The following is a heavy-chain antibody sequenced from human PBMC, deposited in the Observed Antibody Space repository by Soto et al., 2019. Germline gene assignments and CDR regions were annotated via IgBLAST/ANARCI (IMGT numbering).Heavy chain of an antibody. CDR3: ARASPVVTDV. Sequence: PSDTLSPTCTVFGGSISSGDYYRSWIRQPPGKGLEWIGYIYYSGSTYYNPSLKSRVTISVDTSKNQFSLKLSSVTAADTPVYYCARASPVVTDVWGQETTVTVSS. CDR1: GGSISSGDYY. D-gene: IGHD5-18*01. CDR2: IYYSGST. V-gene: IGHV4-30-4*02. J-gene: IGHJ6*02.